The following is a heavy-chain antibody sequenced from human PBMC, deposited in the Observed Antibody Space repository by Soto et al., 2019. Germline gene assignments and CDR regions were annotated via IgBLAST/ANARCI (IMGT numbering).Heavy chain of an antibody. CDR1: GYTFTGYY. J-gene: IGHJ4*02. CDR3: ARGGKDTVTTFHY. V-gene: IGHV1-2*04. CDR2: INPNRGGT. Sequence: QVQLVQSGAEVKKPGASVKVSCKASGYTFTGYYMHWVRQAPGQGLEWMGWINPNRGGTNYAQKFQGWVTMTRDTSISTDYMELSRLRSDDTAVYYCARGGKDTVTTFHYWGQGTLVTVSS. D-gene: IGHD4-17*01.